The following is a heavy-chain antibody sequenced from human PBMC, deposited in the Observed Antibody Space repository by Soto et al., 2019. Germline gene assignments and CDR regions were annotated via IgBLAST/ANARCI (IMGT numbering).Heavy chain of an antibody. J-gene: IGHJ2*01. CDR2: ISGSGGRT. CDR3: AKYRSGATSWYYWYFVL. V-gene: IGHV3-23*01. D-gene: IGHD6-13*01. CDR1: GFTFSSFA. Sequence: EVQLLESGGGLVQPGGSLRLSCAASGFTFSSFAVSWVRQAPGKGLEWVSAISGSGGRTYYADSVKGRFTISRDNSKSTLYLQMNSLRVDDTAVYYCAKYRSGATSWYYWYFVLWGRGTLVTVSS.